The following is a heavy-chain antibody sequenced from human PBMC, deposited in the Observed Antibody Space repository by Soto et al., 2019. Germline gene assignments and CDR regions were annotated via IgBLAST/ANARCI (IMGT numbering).Heavy chain of an antibody. Sequence: PSETLSLTCDVSGASITTYYWSWIRQAPGKGLEWIGNVYHTGSTDYNSSLRSRVTISVDTSKNQFSLNMNSVTAADTAVYFYGRHSRDDYSHGGSGIPDSWGPGTLVTVSS. V-gene: IGHV4-59*08. CDR1: GASITTYY. J-gene: IGHJ4*02. D-gene: IGHD4-4*01. CDR3: GRHSRDDYSHGGSGIPDS. CDR2: VYHTGST.